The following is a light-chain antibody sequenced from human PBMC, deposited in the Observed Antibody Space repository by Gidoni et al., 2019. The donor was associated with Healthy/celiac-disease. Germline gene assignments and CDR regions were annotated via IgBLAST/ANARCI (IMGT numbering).Light chain of an antibody. J-gene: IGKJ2*01. Sequence: ELVLTQSPGTLSLSPGERATLSCRTSQSVSSSYLAWYQPKPGQAPRLLIYGTSSRAPGIPDRFSGSGSGTDFTLTISRLEPEDSAVYYCQQYGSSSYTFGQGTKLEIK. V-gene: IGKV3-20*01. CDR3: QQYGSSSYT. CDR2: GTS. CDR1: QSVSSSY.